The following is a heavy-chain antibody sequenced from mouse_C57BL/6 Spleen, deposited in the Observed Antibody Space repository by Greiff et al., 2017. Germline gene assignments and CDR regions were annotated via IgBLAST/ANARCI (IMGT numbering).Heavy chain of an antibody. CDR1: GYAFSSSW. Sequence: QVHVKQPGPELVKPGASVKISCKASGYAFSSSWMNWVKQRPGKGLEWIGRIYPGDGDTNYNGKFKGKATLTADKSSSTAYMQLSSLTSEDSAVYFCARMGLFFAYWGQGTLVTVSA. CDR3: ARMGLFFAY. D-gene: IGHD4-1*01. J-gene: IGHJ3*01. V-gene: IGHV1-82*01. CDR2: IYPGDGDT.